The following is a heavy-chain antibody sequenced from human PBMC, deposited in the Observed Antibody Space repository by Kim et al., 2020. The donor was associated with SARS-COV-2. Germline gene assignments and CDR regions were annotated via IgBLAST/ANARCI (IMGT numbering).Heavy chain of an antibody. Sequence: GGFLRLSCAASGFTFSNCGMHWVRQAPGKGLEWVAIISYDGSNKYYADSVKGRFTISRDNSKNTLYLQMNSLRAEDTAVYYCAKWGGGGNSIRGYYYGMDVWGQGTTVTVSS. CDR3: AKWGGGGNSIRGYYYGMDV. D-gene: IGHD2-21*01. CDR1: GFTFSNCG. V-gene: IGHV3-30*18. J-gene: IGHJ6*02. CDR2: ISYDGSNK.